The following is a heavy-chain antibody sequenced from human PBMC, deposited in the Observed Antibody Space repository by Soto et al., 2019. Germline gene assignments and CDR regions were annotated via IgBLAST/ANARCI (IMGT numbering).Heavy chain of an antibody. CDR3: ARDLSGGNYYYHGLDV. CDR2: ITSNSIYK. Sequence: GGSLRLSCAASGFTFSDYDMTWVRQAPGKGLEWVSSITSNSIYKYSADSLKGRFTISRDNAKNTLFLQINSLRAEDTAVYYCARDLSGGNYYYHGLDVWGQGTTVTFSS. V-gene: IGHV3-21*01. CDR1: GFTFSDYD. J-gene: IGHJ6*02. D-gene: IGHD1-26*01.